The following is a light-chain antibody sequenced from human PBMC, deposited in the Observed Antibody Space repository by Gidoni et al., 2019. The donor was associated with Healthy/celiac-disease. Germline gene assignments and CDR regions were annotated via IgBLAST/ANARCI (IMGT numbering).Light chain of an antibody. V-gene: IGKV3-20*01. Sequence: EIVLTPSPGTLSLSPGERATLSCRDSQSVSSSYLAWYQQKPGQAPRLLIYGASSRDTGIPDRFSGSGSGTDFTLTISRLEPEDVAVYYCQQYGSSSWTFGQGTKVEIK. CDR2: GAS. J-gene: IGKJ1*01. CDR3: QQYGSSSWT. CDR1: QSVSSSY.